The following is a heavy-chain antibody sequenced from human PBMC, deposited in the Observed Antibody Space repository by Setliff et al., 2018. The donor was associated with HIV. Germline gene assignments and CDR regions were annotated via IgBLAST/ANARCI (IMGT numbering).Heavy chain of an antibody. D-gene: IGHD3-10*01. CDR3: AGPRGDEAFDI. Sequence: SVKVSCKASGGTSSTHAMNWVRQAPGQGLEWMGQIISILEITDYAQKFQGRLTITADEPTNTIYMELSGLRSEGTAVYYCAGPRGDEAFDIWGQGTMVTVSS. V-gene: IGHV1-69*10. CDR1: GGTSSTHA. CDR2: IISILEIT. J-gene: IGHJ3*02.